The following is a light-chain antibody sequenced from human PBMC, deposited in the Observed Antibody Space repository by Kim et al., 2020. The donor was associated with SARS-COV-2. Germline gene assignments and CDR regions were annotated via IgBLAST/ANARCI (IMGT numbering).Light chain of an antibody. CDR3: QVWDRSTVV. CDR1: KLGDEN. J-gene: IGLJ2*01. V-gene: IGLV3-1*01. CDR2: QDT. Sequence: SYELTQPPSVSVSPGQTASITCSGDKLGDENVCWYQQKPGQSPVVVIYQDTKRSSGIPDRFSGSTSGNTATLTISGTQAMDEADYSCQVWDRSTVVFGGG.